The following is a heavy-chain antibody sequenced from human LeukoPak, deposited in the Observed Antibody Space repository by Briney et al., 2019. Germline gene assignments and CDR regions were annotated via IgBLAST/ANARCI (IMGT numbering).Heavy chain of an antibody. CDR2: IYPGDSDT. J-gene: IGHJ4*02. V-gene: IGHV5-51*01. D-gene: IGHD2-21*02. CDR3: ARSLGGDRRGNFDY. Sequence: GESLKISCKGSGYSFTSYWIAWVRQMPGKGLEWMGIIYPGDSDTRYSPSFQGQVTISVDKSITTAYLQWSSLKASDSALYYCARSLGGDRRGNFDYWGQGTLVTVSS. CDR1: GYSFTSYW.